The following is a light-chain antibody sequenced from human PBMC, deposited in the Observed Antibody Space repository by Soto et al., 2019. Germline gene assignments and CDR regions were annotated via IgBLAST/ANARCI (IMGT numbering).Light chain of an antibody. V-gene: IGKV3-20*01. Sequence: EIVLTQSPGTLSLSLGERATLSCRASQSVTSSYLAWYQQKPGQAPRLLIYGASTRATGIPDRFSGSGSGTDFTLTVTRLEPEDFAVYYCQHYGGSMYSFGQGTKLESK. CDR1: QSVTSSY. CDR2: GAS. J-gene: IGKJ2*03. CDR3: QHYGGSMYS.